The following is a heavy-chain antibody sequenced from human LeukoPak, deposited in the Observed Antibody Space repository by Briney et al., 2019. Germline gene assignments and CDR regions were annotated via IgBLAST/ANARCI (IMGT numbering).Heavy chain of an antibody. CDR3: ARDFFGDFDH. CDR1: GGSINNYY. Sequence: PSETLSLTCTVSGGSINNYYWSWIRQPPGKGLEWIGYIQYGGRTYYSPSLKSRVTISMDLSKIQFSLKMSPVTAADTAVYYCARDFFGDFDHWGQGILVTVSS. J-gene: IGHJ4*02. D-gene: IGHD2/OR15-2a*01. V-gene: IGHV4-59*01. CDR2: IQYGGRT.